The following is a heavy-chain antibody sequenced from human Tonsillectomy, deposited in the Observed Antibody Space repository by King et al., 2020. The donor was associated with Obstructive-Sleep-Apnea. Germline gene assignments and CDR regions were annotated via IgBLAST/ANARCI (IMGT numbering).Heavy chain of an antibody. D-gene: IGHD1-7*01. Sequence: VQLVESGGGLVQPGRSLRLSCAASGFTFDDYAMHWARQAPGKGLEWVAGISWNSGSIGYADSVKGRFTISRDNAKNSLYMQMNSLRAEDTALYYCAKDIFLVTGTGSAWDYWGQGTLVTVSS. J-gene: IGHJ4*02. CDR1: GFTFDDYA. CDR3: AKDIFLVTGTGSAWDY. CDR2: ISWNSGSI. V-gene: IGHV3-9*01.